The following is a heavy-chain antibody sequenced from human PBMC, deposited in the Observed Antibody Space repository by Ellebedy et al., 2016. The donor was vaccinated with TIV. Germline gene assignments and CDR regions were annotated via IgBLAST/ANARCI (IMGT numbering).Heavy chain of an antibody. V-gene: IGHV3-66*04. CDR3: ARQAGSNYFLIED. J-gene: IGHJ4*02. CDR2: ISIDGTT. Sequence: PGGSLRLSCAASGFSVTRNYMSWVRQAPGGGLEWVSVISIDGTTYYVDSVKVRFTISRDTSKNTVHLQMNSLRVEDTAVYYCARQAGSNYFLIEDWGQGTLVTVSS. D-gene: IGHD4-11*01. CDR1: GFSVTRNY.